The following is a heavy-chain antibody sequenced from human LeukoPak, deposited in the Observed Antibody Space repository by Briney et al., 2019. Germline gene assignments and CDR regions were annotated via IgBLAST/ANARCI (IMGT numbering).Heavy chain of an antibody. V-gene: IGHV2-5*01. J-gene: IGHJ4*02. CDR3: AHRSYSSSSWDYFDY. Sequence: SGPTLVNPTQTLTLTCTFSGFSLSTSGVGVGWIRQPPGKALEWLALIYWNDDKRYSPSLKSRLTITKDTSKNQVVLTMTNIDPVDTATYYCAHRSYSSSSWDYFDYWGQGTLVTVSS. D-gene: IGHD6-6*01. CDR1: GFSLSTSGVG. CDR2: IYWNDDK.